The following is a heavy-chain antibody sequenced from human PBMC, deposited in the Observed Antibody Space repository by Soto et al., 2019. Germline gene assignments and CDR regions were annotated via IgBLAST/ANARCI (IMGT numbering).Heavy chain of an antibody. J-gene: IGHJ5*02. CDR3: ERDQLEGNGFDP. D-gene: IGHD1-1*01. CDR2: INHSGST. Sequence: SETLSLTCTVSGGSISSYYWSWIRQPPGKGLEWIGEINHSGSTNYNPSLKSRLTISLDTSKNQFSLKLSSVTAADTAVYYCERDQLEGNGFDPGGQGTLVTVSS. V-gene: IGHV4-34*01. CDR1: GGSISSYY.